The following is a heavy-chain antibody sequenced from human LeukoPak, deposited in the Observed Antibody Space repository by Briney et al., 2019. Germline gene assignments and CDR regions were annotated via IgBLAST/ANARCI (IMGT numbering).Heavy chain of an antibody. Sequence: SETLSLTCAVYGGSFSGYYWIWIRQPPGKGLEWIGEINHSGSTNYNPSLKSRVTISVDTSKNQFSLKLSSVTAADTAVYYCARVARIVVVITEYAFDIWGQGTMVTVSS. CDR1: GGSFSGYY. J-gene: IGHJ3*02. V-gene: IGHV4-34*01. D-gene: IGHD3-22*01. CDR2: INHSGST. CDR3: ARVARIVVVITEYAFDI.